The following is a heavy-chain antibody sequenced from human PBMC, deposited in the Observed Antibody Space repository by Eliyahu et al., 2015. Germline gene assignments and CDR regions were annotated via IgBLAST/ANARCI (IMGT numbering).Heavy chain of an antibody. Sequence: EVQLVESGGGLVQPGGSLRXSXAAXGXTXSSYSMNWVRQAPGKGLEWVSYISSSGASIYYADSVKGRFTISRDNAKNSLYLQMNSLRDEDTAVYYCARRAPTVTSPPVVDYWGQGTLVTVSS. CDR1: GXTXSSYS. D-gene: IGHD4-17*01. CDR3: ARRAPTVTSPPVVDY. V-gene: IGHV3-48*02. J-gene: IGHJ4*02. CDR2: ISSSGASI.